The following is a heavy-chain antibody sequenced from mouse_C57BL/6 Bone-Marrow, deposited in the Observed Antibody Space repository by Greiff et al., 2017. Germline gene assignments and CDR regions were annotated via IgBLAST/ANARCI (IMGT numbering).Heavy chain of an antibody. D-gene: IGHD1-1*01. CDR1: GYTFTSYW. J-gene: IGHJ3*01. Sequence: QVQLQQPGAELVRPGSSVKLSCKASGYTFTSYWMHWVKQRPIQGLEWIGNIDPSDSETHYNQKFKDKATLTVDKSSSTAYMQLSSLTSEDSAVDYCSRERGITNPFAYWGQGTLVTVSA. CDR2: IDPSDSET. CDR3: SRERGITNPFAY. V-gene: IGHV1-52*01.